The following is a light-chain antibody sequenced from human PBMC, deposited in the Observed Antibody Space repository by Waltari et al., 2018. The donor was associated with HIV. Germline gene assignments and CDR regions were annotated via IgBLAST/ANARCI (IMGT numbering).Light chain of an antibody. CDR3: CSYAGSYTWV. CDR1: SSDVGGYKY. V-gene: IGLV2-11*01. Sequence: QSALTQSRSVSGSPGQSVTISCTGTSSDVGGYKYVSWYQQHPGKVPKLMIYDVNKRPSGVPDRFSGSKSANTASLTISGLQAEEEADYYCCSYAGSYTWVFGGGTKLTVL. CDR2: DVN. J-gene: IGLJ3*02.